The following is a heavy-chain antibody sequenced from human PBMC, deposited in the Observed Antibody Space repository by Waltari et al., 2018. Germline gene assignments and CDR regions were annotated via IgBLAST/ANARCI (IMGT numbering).Heavy chain of an antibody. CDR1: GFSFSNNG. J-gene: IGHJ2*01. V-gene: IGHV3-33*06. Sequence: QVQLVESGGGVVQPGESLALSCAASGFSFSNNGVHWLRQVPGKGLEWLAVFWYDGSKQYYADSVRGRSTISRDTSTSTVSLHMNSLRVEDTAVYYCAKDGHLFGCFWYFDFWGRGTLVTVS. CDR3: AKDGHLFGCFWYFDF. CDR2: FWYDGSKQ. D-gene: IGHD2-21*01.